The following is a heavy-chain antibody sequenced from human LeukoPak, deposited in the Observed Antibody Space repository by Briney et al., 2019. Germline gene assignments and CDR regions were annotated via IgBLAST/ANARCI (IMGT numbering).Heavy chain of an antibody. V-gene: IGHV4-59*08. Sequence: SETLSLTCTVSGGSISSYYWSWIRQPPGKGLEWIGYIYYSGSTNCNPSLKSRVTISVDTSKNQFSLKLSSVTAADTAVYYCARHRTAAVGYYYYYGMDVWGQGTTVTVSS. CDR2: IYYSGST. J-gene: IGHJ6*02. D-gene: IGHD6-13*01. CDR1: GGSISSYY. CDR3: ARHRTAAVGYYYYYGMDV.